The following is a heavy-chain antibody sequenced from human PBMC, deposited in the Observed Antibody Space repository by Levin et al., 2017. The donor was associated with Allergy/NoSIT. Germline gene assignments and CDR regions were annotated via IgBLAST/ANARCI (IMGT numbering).Heavy chain of an antibody. CDR3: TKFGYCSSVSCLYGLEV. CDR2: IKSDGSET. V-gene: IGHV3-74*01. D-gene: IGHD2-2*03. J-gene: IGHJ6*02. CDR1: GFTFSSYW. Sequence: PGGSLRLSCAASGFTFSSYWMHWVRQAPGEGLVWVSRIKSDGSETSYADSVKGRFTISRDNAKNTLYLQMNSLRVEDTAVYYCTKFGYCSSVSCLYGLEVWGQGTTVSVSS.